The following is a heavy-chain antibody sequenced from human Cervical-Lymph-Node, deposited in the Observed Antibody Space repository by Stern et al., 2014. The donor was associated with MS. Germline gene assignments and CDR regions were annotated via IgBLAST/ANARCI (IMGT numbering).Heavy chain of an antibody. CDR1: GFTFSSYG. D-gene: IGHD6-19*01. J-gene: IGHJ6*02. Sequence: VQLVESGGGVVQPGRSLRLSCAASGFTFSSYGMHWVRQAPGKGLEWVAVISYEGSNKYYADSVKGRFTISRDNSKNTLYLQMNSLRAEDTAVYYCALAVAGYYYGMDVWGQGTTVTVSS. CDR3: ALAVAGYYYGMDV. V-gene: IGHV3-30*03. CDR2: ISYEGSNK.